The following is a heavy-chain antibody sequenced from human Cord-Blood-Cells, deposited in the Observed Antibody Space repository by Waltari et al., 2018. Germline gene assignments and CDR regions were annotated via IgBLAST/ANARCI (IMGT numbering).Heavy chain of an antibody. V-gene: IGHV1-24*01. CDR3: ATEGGGYCSGGSCYRGYYFDY. CDR1: GYTLTELS. Sequence: QVQLVQSGAEVKKPGASVKVSCKVSGYTLTELSMHWVRQAPGKGLEWMGGFDAEDGEKIYAQKCQGRVTMTEDTSTDTAYMELSSLRSEDTAVYYCATEGGGYCSGGSCYRGYYFDYWGQGTLVTVSS. J-gene: IGHJ4*02. CDR2: FDAEDGEK. D-gene: IGHD2-15*01.